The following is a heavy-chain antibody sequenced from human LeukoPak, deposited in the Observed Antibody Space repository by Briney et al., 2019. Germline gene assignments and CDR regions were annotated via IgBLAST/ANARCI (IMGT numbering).Heavy chain of an antibody. D-gene: IGHD6-19*01. CDR3: THHTGWTGPDY. J-gene: IGHJ4*02. Sequence: PSETLSLTCAVYGGSFSGYYWSWIRQPPGKGLEWIGEIFHSGNTHYNPSLKSRVTISIDKSKNQFSLNLRSVTAADTAVYYCTHHTGWTGPDYWGQGSLVTVSS. CDR2: IFHSGNT. V-gene: IGHV4-34*12. CDR1: GGSFSGYY.